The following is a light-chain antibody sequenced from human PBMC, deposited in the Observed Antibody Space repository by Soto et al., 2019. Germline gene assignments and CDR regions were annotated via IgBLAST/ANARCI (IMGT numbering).Light chain of an antibody. CDR1: SSDVGGYNY. V-gene: IGLV2-14*01. CDR2: EVT. Sequence: QSVLTQPASESGSPGQSISISCTGTSSDVGGYNYVSWYQQHPVKGPKLMIYEVTIRLSGVSLRFSCSNPGHNASLPLSGLQAEDEADYFGNSNTSSSTLVFVTGTKGTGL. CDR3: NSNTSSSTLV. J-gene: IGLJ1*01.